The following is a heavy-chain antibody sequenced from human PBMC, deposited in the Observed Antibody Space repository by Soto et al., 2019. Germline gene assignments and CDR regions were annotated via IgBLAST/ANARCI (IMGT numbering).Heavy chain of an antibody. V-gene: IGHV4-30-4*01. D-gene: IGHD6-6*01. CDR1: GGSISSGYYY. J-gene: IGHJ5*02. CDR2: IYYSGST. Sequence: SETLSLTCTVSGGSISSGYYYWSWIRQPPGKGLEWIGYIYYSGSTYYNPSLKSRVTISVDTSKNQFSLKLSSVTAADTAVYYCARGAEYSSSSHWFDPWGQGTLVTVSS. CDR3: ARGAEYSSSSHWFDP.